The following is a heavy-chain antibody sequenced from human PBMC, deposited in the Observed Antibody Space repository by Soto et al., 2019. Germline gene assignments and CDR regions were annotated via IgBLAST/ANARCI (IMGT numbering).Heavy chain of an antibody. CDR3: ARGSSSWSLGSGASSGMDV. D-gene: IGHD2-2*01. CDR1: GYSFSGYG. Sequence: QVQLVQSGAEVKKPGASVKVSCKASGYSFSGYGIHWVRQAPGQRPEWMGWISAGNGITKLSQQFQGRVATSRDIAARTAYMELRSLTSEDTAVYYCARGSSSWSLGSGASSGMDVWGQGTTVIVSS. CDR2: ISAGNGIT. J-gene: IGHJ6*02. V-gene: IGHV1-3*01.